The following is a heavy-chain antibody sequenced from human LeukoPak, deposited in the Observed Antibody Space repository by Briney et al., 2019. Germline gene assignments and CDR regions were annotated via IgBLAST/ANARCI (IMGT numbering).Heavy chain of an antibody. D-gene: IGHD3-10*01. CDR3: ARSSAGPRLLWFGELPPHYYYGMDV. CDR2: INPSGGST. J-gene: IGHJ6*02. Sequence: ASVKVSCKASGYTFTSYYMHWVRQAPGQGLEWMGIINPSGGSTSYAQKFQGRVTMTRDTSTSTAYMELSSLRSEDTAVYYCARSSAGPRLLWFGELPPHYYYGMDVWGQGTTVTVSS. CDR1: GYTFTSYY. V-gene: IGHV1-46*01.